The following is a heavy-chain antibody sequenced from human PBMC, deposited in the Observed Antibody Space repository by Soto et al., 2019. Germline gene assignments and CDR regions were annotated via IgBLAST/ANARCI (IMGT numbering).Heavy chain of an antibody. J-gene: IGHJ4*02. CDR2: IKSKTDGGTT. V-gene: IGHV3-15*01. D-gene: IGHD3-10*01. CDR3: TTDFGSGSYYFDY. CDR1: GFTFSNAW. Sequence: GGSLRLSCAASGFTFSNAWMSWVRQAPGKGLEWVGRIKSKTDGGTTDYAAPVKGRFTISRDDSKNTLYLQMNSLKTEDTAVYYCTTDFGSGSYYFDYWGQGNLVTVSS.